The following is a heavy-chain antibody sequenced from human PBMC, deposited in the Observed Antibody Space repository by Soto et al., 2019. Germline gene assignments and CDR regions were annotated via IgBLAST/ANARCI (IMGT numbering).Heavy chain of an antibody. J-gene: IGHJ6*02. CDR1: GGSVSSGSYY. V-gene: IGHV4-61*01. D-gene: IGHD6-13*01. Sequence: QVQLQESGPGLVKPSETLSLTCTVSGGSVSSGSYYWSWIRQPPGKGLEWIGYIYYSGSTNDNPSLKSRVTISVDTSKNQFSLKLSSATAADTAVYYCARDLSPPRSARHYYYYYGMDVWGQGTTVTVSS. CDR2: IYYSGST. CDR3: ARDLSPPRSARHYYYYYGMDV.